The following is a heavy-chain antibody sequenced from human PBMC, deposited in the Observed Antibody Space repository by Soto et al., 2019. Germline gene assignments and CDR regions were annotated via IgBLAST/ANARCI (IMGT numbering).Heavy chain of an antibody. CDR2: IYTSGST. Sequence: SETLSLTCTVSGGSISSYYWSWIRQPAGKGLEWIGRIYTSGSTDYNPSLKSRVTMSVDTSKNQFSLKLSSVTAADTAVYYCARATGPGSYYNEDYYYYYGMDVGGQGTTVTVSS. CDR3: ARATGPGSYYNEDYYYYYGMDV. V-gene: IGHV4-4*07. J-gene: IGHJ6*02. D-gene: IGHD3-10*01. CDR1: GGSISSYY.